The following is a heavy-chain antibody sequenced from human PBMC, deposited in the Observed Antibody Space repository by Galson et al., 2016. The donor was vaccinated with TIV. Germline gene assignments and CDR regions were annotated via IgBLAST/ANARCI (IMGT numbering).Heavy chain of an antibody. Sequence: SLRLSCAASGFTFSDYHMTWIRQAPEKGLEWISYISPSGNTIYYADSVKGRFTISRDDAKNSLSLQMNSLRADDTAVYYGARLGQFDYWGQGTLVTVSS. CDR3: ARLGQFDY. V-gene: IGHV3-11*01. CDR2: ISPSGNTI. J-gene: IGHJ4*02. CDR1: GFTFSDYH.